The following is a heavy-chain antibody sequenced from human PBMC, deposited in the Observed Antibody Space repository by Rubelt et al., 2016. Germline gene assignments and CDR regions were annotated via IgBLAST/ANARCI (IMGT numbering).Heavy chain of an antibody. D-gene: IGHD1-26*01. V-gene: IGHV3-23*01. CDR2: ISGTGGDT. CDR3: AHLVGLTPFDS. Sequence: LEWVSGISGTGGDTYYADSGKGRFTISRDNVKNTLYLQMNSLRSEDTAVYYCAHLVGLTPFDSWGQGTLLTVSS. J-gene: IGHJ4*02.